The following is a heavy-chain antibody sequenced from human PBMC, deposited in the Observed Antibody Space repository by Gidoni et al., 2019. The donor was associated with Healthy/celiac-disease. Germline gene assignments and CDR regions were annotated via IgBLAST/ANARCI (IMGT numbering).Heavy chain of an antibody. D-gene: IGHD1-26*01. V-gene: IGHV1-2*02. CDR1: GYTFTGYN. CDR2: INPNSGGT. CDR3: ARAPVGSYSSGY. J-gene: IGHJ4*02. Sequence: QVQLVQSGAEVKKPGASVKVSCRASGYTFTGYNMHWVRQAPGQGLEWMGWINPNSGGTNYAQKFQGRVTLTRDTSISTAYMELSRLRSDDTAVYYCARAPVGSYSSGYWGQGTLVTVSS.